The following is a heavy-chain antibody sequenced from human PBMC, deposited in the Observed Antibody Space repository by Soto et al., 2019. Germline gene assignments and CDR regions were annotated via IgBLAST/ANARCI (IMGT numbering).Heavy chain of an antibody. CDR2: ISYDGSNK. D-gene: IGHD2-2*01. J-gene: IGHJ4*02. CDR1: GFTFSSYA. CDR3: ARDPIVVVPAAMIFDY. V-gene: IGHV3-30-3*01. Sequence: PGWSLRLSCAASGFTFSSYAMHWVRQAPGKGLEWVAVISYDGSNKYYADSVKGRFTISRDNSKNTLYLQMNSLRAEDTAVYYCARDPIVVVPAAMIFDYWGQGTLVTASS.